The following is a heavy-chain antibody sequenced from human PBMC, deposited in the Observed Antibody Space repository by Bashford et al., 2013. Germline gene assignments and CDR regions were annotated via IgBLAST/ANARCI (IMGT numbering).Heavy chain of an antibody. Sequence: WVRQMPGKGLEWMGIIYPGDSDTRYSPSFQGQVTISADKSISTAYLQWSSLKASDTAMYYCATFYGDYVDGWYYFDYWGQGTLVTVSS. CDR2: IYPGDSDT. V-gene: IGHV5-51*01. J-gene: IGHJ4*02. CDR3: ATFYGDYVDGWYYFDY. D-gene: IGHD4-17*01.